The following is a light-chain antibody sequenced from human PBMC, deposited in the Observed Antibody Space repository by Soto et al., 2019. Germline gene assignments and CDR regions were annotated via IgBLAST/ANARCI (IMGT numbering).Light chain of an antibody. CDR3: QQYGSSLFT. CDR1: QGISRS. V-gene: IGKV1-9*01. CDR2: GAS. Sequence: IQLTQSPSSLSASMGDRVTITCRASQGISRSLAWYQQKPGKAPKVLIYGASTVQSGVPSRFSGSGSGTDFTLTISSLQPEDFAVYYCQQYGSSLFTFGPGTKVDIK. J-gene: IGKJ3*01.